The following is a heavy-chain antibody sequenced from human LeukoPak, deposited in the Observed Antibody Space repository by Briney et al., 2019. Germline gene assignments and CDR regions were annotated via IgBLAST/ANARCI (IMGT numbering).Heavy chain of an antibody. CDR1: GGSFSGYY. D-gene: IGHD5-12*01. V-gene: IGHV4-34*01. CDR2: INHSGST. J-gene: IGHJ6*04. CDR3: ARAGYSGSDFSV. Sequence: NSSETLSLTCAVYGGSFSGYYWSWIRQPPGKGLEWIGEINHSGSTNYNPSLKSRVTISVDTSKNQFSLKLSSVTAADTAVYYCARAGYSGSDFSVWGKGSTVTVSS.